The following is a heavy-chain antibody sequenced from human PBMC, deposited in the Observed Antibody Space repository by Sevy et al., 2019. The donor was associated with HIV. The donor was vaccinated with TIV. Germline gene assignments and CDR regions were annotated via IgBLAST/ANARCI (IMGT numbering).Heavy chain of an antibody. CDR2: IRFSGNYI. Sequence: GGSLRLSCVASGINFKTYKINWVRQTPGKGLEWVSSIRFSGNYIYYADFAKGRFTISRDNARNSLYLQMISLTAEDTAVYYCATSSGWALDYWGQGTLVTVSS. CDR3: ATSSGWALDY. CDR1: GINFKTYK. V-gene: IGHV3-21*01. D-gene: IGHD6-19*01. J-gene: IGHJ4*02.